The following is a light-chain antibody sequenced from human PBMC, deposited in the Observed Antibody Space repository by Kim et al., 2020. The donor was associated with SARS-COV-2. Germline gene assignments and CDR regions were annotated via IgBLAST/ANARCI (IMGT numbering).Light chain of an antibody. J-gene: IGLJ2*01. Sequence: VSPGPTAGITCYGDKFGDKYSGWYQQKPGQSPVLVIYQDSKRPSGLPERFSGSNSGNTATLTISGTQAMDEADYYCQAWDSSTAVVFGGGTQLTVL. CDR2: QDS. V-gene: IGLV3-1*01. CDR1: KFGDKY. CDR3: QAWDSSTAVV.